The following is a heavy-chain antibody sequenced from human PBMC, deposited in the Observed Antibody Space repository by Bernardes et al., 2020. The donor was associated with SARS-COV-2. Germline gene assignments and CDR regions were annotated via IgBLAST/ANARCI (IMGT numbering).Heavy chain of an antibody. V-gene: IGHV3-15*01. Sequence: GGSLRLSCAASGFTFSNAWMSWVRQAPGKGLEWVGRIKSKTDGGTTDYAAPVKGRFTISRDDSKNTLYLQMNSLRAEDTAVYYCAKGRQYDIVTGFLEPFYYYYGMDVWGQGTTVTVSS. J-gene: IGHJ6*02. CDR1: GFTFSNAW. CDR2: IKSKTDGGTT. D-gene: IGHD3-9*01. CDR3: AKGRQYDIVTGFLEPFYYYYGMDV.